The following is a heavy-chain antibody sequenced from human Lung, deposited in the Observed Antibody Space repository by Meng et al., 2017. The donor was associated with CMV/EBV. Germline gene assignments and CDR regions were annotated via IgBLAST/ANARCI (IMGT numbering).Heavy chain of an antibody. CDR2: ISGRGGST. CDR1: GFTFSSYA. Sequence: GGSLRLSXAASGFTFSSYAMSWVRQAPGKGLEWVSTISGRGGSTYYADSVKGRFTISRDKSKNTLYLQMNSLRAEDTAVYYCAIDFWSGYYLSDFDYWGQGTLATVSS. CDR3: AIDFWSGYYLSDFDY. V-gene: IGHV3-23*01. D-gene: IGHD3-3*01. J-gene: IGHJ4*02.